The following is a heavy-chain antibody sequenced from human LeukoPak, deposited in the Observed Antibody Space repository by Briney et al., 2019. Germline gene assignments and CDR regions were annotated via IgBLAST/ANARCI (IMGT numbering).Heavy chain of an antibody. J-gene: IGHJ4*02. D-gene: IGHD3-9*01. CDR3: ARLPYYDILTGYSNYFDY. CDR2: IIPIFGTA. V-gene: IGHV1-69*13. Sequence: SVKVSCKXSGGTFSSYAISWVRQAPGQGLEWMGGIIPIFGTANYAQKFQGRVTITADESTSTAYMELSSLRSEDTAVYYCARLPYYDILTGYSNYFDYWGQGTLVTVSS. CDR1: GGTFSSYA.